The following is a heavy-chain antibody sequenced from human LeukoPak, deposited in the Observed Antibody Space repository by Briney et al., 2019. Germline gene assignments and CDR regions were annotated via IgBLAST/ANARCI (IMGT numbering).Heavy chain of an antibody. CDR3: ARERGILRGDAFDI. D-gene: IGHD1-26*01. V-gene: IGHV4-4*07. CDR2: IYSSGNT. J-gene: IGHJ3*02. CDR1: GVSISTYY. Sequence: PSETLSLTCTVSGVSISTYYWTWIRQPAGKGLEWIGRIYSSGNTNYNPSLESRVTMSIDTPKNQFSLKLSSVTAVDTAVYYCARERGILRGDAFDIWGQGTMVTVSS.